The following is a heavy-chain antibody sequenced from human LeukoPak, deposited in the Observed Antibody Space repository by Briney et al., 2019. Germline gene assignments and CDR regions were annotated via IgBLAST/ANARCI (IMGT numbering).Heavy chain of an antibody. V-gene: IGHV1-8*01. CDR2: MNPNSGNT. CDR3: AGEDILTGYFLSGYYYGMDV. J-gene: IGHJ6*02. CDR1: GYTFTSYD. D-gene: IGHD3-9*01. Sequence: GASVKVSCKASGYTFTSYDINWVRQATGQGLEWMGWMNPNSGNTGYAQKFQGRVTMTRNTSISTAYMELSSLRSEDTAVYYCAGEDILTGYFLSGYYYGMDVWGQGTTVTVSS.